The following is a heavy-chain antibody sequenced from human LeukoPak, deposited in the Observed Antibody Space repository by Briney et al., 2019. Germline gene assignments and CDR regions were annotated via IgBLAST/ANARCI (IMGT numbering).Heavy chain of an antibody. CDR3: ARQLRYFDRLIDY. J-gene: IGHJ4*02. D-gene: IGHD3-9*01. V-gene: IGHV5-51*01. CDR1: GYSFTSYW. Sequence: GESLKISCKGSGYSFTSYWIGWVRQMPGKGLEWMGIIYPGDSDTRYSPSFQGQVTISADKSITTAYLQWSSLKASDTAMYYCARQLRYFDRLIDYWGQGTLVTVSS. CDR2: IYPGDSDT.